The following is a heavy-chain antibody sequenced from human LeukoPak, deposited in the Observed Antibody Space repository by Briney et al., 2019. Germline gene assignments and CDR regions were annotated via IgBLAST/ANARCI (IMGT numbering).Heavy chain of an antibody. CDR2: INSDGSST. CDR1: GFTFSSYW. D-gene: IGHD5-18*01. V-gene: IGHV3-74*01. J-gene: IGHJ4*02. CDR3: ASSGYSYGDFDY. Sequence: GGSLRLSCAASGFTFSSYWMHWVRQAPGKRLVWVSRINSDGSSTSYADSVKGRFTISRDNAKNTLYLQMNSLRAEDTAVYYCASSGYSYGDFDYWGQGTLVTVSS.